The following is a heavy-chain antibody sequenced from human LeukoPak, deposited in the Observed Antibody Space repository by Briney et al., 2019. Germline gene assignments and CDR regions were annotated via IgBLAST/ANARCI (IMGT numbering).Heavy chain of an antibody. Sequence: GGSLRLSCTASGFAVSSSYMSWVRQAAGKGLEWVSVIYSGGQTNYADSVKGRFTISRDTSRNTLSLQMNSLRAEDTAVYFCARGTTGATPASWGQGTLVTVPS. J-gene: IGHJ5*02. CDR1: GFAVSSSY. CDR2: IYSGGQT. V-gene: IGHV3-53*05. CDR3: ARGTTGATPAS. D-gene: IGHD1-1*01.